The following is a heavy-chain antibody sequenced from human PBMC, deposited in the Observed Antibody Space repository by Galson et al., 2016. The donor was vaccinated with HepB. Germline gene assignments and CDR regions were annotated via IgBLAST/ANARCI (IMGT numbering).Heavy chain of an antibody. J-gene: IGHJ4*02. CDR2: MNPKSGTT. D-gene: IGHD1-14*01. V-gene: IGHV1-8*01. Sequence: SVKVSCKASGYLFADYDINWVRQATGQGLEWMGWMNPKSGTTGYARRFQGRVTMTRDTSTSTAYMELRSLRSDATAMYYCARGKPGDYWGQGTLVTVSS. CDR3: ARGKPGDY. CDR1: GYLFADYD.